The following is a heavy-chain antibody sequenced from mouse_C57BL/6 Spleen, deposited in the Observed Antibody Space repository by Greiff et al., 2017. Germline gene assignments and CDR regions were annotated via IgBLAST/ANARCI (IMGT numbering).Heavy chain of an antibody. CDR1: GYSFTGYY. D-gene: IGHD1-1*01. J-gene: IGHJ4*01. Sequence: EVKLVESGPELVKPGASVKISCKASGYSFTGYYMNWVKQSPEKSLEWIGEINPSTGGTTYNQKFKAKATLTVDKSSSTAYMQLKSLTSEDSAVYYCANNYGSSPYAMDYWGQGTSVTVSS. V-gene: IGHV1-42*01. CDR3: ANNYGSSPYAMDY. CDR2: INPSTGGT.